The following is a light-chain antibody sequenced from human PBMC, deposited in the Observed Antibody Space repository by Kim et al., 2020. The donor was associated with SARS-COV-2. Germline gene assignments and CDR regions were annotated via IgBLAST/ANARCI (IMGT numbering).Light chain of an antibody. Sequence: QSALTQPASASGSPGQSITISCTGTSSDVGGYDYVSWYQQHPGKAPKLMIHDVSNRPSGVPDRFSGSKSGNTASLTISGLQAEDEADYYCSSYTGSSTYVFGAGTQVTVL. J-gene: IGLJ1*01. CDR3: SSYTGSSTYV. V-gene: IGLV2-14*03. CDR2: DVS. CDR1: SSDVGGYDY.